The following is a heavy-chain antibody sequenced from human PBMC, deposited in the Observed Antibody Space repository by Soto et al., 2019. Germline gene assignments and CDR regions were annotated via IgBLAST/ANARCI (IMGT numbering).Heavy chain of an antibody. CDR1: GFTFNTHG. V-gene: IGHV3-33*01. D-gene: IGHD4-17*01. J-gene: IGHJ4*02. CDR3: ARIDDYGDYVTDY. Sequence: VELVESGGGVVQPGGSLRLSCAASGFTFNTHGMHWVRQAPGKGLEWVAVIWYDGSQRYYADFVRGRCTISRDNSQNTLYLQMTSLRAEDTAVYYCARIDDYGDYVTDYWGQGALVTVSS. CDR2: IWYDGSQR.